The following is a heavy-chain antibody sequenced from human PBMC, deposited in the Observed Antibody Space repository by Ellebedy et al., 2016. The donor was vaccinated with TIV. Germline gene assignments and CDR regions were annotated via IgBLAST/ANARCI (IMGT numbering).Heavy chain of an antibody. V-gene: IGHV5-51*01. CDR3: ARGPSSYTSRFYYYYYGMDV. CDR2: IYPGDSDT. CDR1: GYSFTSYW. Sequence: GESLKISXKGSGYSFTSYWIGWVRQMPGKGLEWMGIIYPGDSDTRYSPSFQGQVTISADKSISTAYLQWSSLKASDTAMYYCARGPSSYTSRFYYYYYGMDVWGQGTTVTVSS. J-gene: IGHJ6*02. D-gene: IGHD2-2*01.